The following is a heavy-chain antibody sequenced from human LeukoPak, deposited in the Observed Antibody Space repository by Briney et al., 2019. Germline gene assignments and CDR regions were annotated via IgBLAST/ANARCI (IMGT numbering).Heavy chain of an antibody. CDR2: ISGSGGST. CDR3: AKDLPDYGDYIEGY. Sequence: PGGSLRLSCAASGFTFSSYAMSWVRQAPGKGLEWVSAISGSGGSTYYADSVKGRFTFSRDNSRNMVYLQMNSLRAEDTAVYYCAKDLPDYGDYIEGYWGQGTLVTVSS. CDR1: GFTFSSYA. D-gene: IGHD4-17*01. J-gene: IGHJ4*02. V-gene: IGHV3-23*01.